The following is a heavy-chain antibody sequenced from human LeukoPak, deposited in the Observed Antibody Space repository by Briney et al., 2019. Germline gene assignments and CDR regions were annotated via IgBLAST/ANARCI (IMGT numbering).Heavy chain of an antibody. V-gene: IGHV1-46*01. J-gene: IGHJ4*02. CDR2: IKPEGGRT. D-gene: IGHD5-12*01. Sequence: ASVKVSCKASGYTFTRYYIHWVRQAPGQGLEWVGLIKPEGGRTIYAQKFKGRVTMTRDTSTSTVYMELSSLRSEDTAVYYCARLEGLAATMGDWGQGTLATVSS. CDR1: GYTFTRYY. CDR3: ARLEGLAATMGD.